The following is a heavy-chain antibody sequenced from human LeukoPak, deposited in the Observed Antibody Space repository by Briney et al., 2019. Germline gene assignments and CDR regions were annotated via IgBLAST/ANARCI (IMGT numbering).Heavy chain of an antibody. CDR3: ARGLGQWLVI. Sequence: SQTLSLTCTVSGGSIRSGSFYWTWIRQHPGKGLEWIGYIYYSGTTYYNPSLKSRVSISIDTSKNQFALKLSSVTAADTAVYYCARGLGQWLVIWGQGTLVTVSS. CDR2: IYYSGTT. D-gene: IGHD6-19*01. CDR1: GGSIRSGSFY. V-gene: IGHV4-31*03. J-gene: IGHJ4*02.